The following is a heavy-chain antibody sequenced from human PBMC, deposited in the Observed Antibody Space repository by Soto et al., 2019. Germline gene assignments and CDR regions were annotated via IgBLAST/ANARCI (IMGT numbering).Heavy chain of an antibody. CDR3: TTGLSNGYYNFDY. CDR2: IRSKAYGGTT. D-gene: IGHD3-22*01. CDR1: VFTFGDYA. J-gene: IGHJ4*02. V-gene: IGHV3-49*03. Sequence: HPGGSLRLSCTASVFTFGDYAMSWFRQAPGKGLEWVGFIRSKAYGGTTDYAAPVKGRFTISRDHSKDTLYLHMNSLKTEDTAVYYCTTGLSNGYYNFDYWGQGTPVTVSS.